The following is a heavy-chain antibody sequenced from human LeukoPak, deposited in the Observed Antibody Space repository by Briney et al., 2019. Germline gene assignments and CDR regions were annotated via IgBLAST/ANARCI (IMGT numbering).Heavy chain of an antibody. D-gene: IGHD2-2*02. CDR2: ISYDGNNK. J-gene: IGHJ4*02. Sequence: GGSLRLSCSASGFTFSSYSMHWVRQAPGKGLEWVAVISYDGNNKYDADSVKGRFTISRDNSKNTLYLQMNSLRAEDTAVYYCARLPGYCSSNSCYKMTIPFDYWGQGTLVTVSS. V-gene: IGHV3-30-3*01. CDR1: GFTFSSYS. CDR3: ARLPGYCSSNSCYKMTIPFDY.